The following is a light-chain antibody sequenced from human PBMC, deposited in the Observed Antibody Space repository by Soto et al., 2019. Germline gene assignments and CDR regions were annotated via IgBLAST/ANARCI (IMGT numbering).Light chain of an antibody. CDR2: RNN. J-gene: IGLJ1*01. CDR3: AAWDDTVRSNV. V-gene: IGLV1-47*01. Sequence: QSVLTQPPSVSGTPGQRVTISCSGSISNIGNNYVHWFQQLPGTAPKVLSNRNNQRPSGVPDRFSGSKSGTSASLAISGLRSEDYAEYYCAAWDDTVRSNVFGTGTKVTVL. CDR1: ISNIGNNY.